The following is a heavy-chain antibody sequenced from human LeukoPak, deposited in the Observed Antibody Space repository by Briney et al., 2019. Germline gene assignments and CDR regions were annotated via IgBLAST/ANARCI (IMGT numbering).Heavy chain of an antibody. Sequence: GGSLRLSCAASGFTFSSYGMHWVRQAPGKGLEWVAFIRYDGSNKYYADSVKGRFTISRDNSKNTLYLQMNSLRSEDTAVYYCAKEDRRGRDGYKMPPTSDYWGQGTLVTVSS. CDR1: GFTFSSYG. D-gene: IGHD5-24*01. CDR3: AKEDRRGRDGYKMPPTSDY. J-gene: IGHJ4*02. V-gene: IGHV3-30*02. CDR2: IRYDGSNK.